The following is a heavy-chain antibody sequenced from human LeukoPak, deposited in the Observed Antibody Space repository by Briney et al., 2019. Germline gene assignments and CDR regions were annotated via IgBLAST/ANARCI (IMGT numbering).Heavy chain of an antibody. Sequence: GGSLRLSCVASGFTFSTYAMNWVRQAPGRGLEWVSYINSISETIYYADSVKGRFTISRDNAKNSLYLQMNSLRAEDTAVYYCARDPAYSSGRYSWFDPWGQGTLVTVSS. CDR2: INSISETI. J-gene: IGHJ5*02. CDR3: ARDPAYSSGRYSWFDP. V-gene: IGHV3-48*04. D-gene: IGHD6-19*01. CDR1: GFTFSTYA.